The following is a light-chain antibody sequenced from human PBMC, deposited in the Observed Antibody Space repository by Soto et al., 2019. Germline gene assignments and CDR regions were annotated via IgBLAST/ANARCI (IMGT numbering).Light chain of an antibody. V-gene: IGLV1-44*01. CDR3: ASWDDSLNGHV. CDR1: SSNIASNT. CDR2: SND. Sequence: QLVLTQPPSASGTPGQRVTVSCSGSSSNIASNTVNWYQQLPGTAPKLLIYSNDQRPPGVPARFSASKSGTSASLAISGLQSEDEADYYCASWDDSLNGHVFGSGTKLTVL. J-gene: IGLJ1*01.